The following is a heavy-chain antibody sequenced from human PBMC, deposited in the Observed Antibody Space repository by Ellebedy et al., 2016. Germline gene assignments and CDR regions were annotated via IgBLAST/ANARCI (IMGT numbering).Heavy chain of an antibody. D-gene: IGHD2/OR15-2a*01. V-gene: IGHV2-70*04. J-gene: IGHJ4*02. CDR3: ARIPIGTTLYDY. CDR2: IDWDDDE. Sequence: SGPTLVXPTQTHTLTCTFSGFSLTTDGMRVSWIRQPPGRALEWLARIDWDDDEFYSTSLKTRVTISKDTSRNQVVLTMTNMDPVDTATYYCARIPIGTTLYDYWGQGTLVTVSS. CDR1: GFSLTTDGMR.